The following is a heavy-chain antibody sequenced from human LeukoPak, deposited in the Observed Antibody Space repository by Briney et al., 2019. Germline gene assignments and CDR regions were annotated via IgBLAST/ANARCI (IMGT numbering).Heavy chain of an antibody. CDR2: ISGSGGST. D-gene: IGHD3-9*01. CDR3: AKGYFDWLSPDY. Sequence: SGGSLRLSCAASGVTFSSYAMSWVRQAPGKGLEWVSAISGSGGSTYYADSVKGRFTISRDNSKNTLYLQMNSLRAEDTAVYYCAKGYFDWLSPDYWGQGTLVTVSS. V-gene: IGHV3-23*01. J-gene: IGHJ4*02. CDR1: GVTFSSYA.